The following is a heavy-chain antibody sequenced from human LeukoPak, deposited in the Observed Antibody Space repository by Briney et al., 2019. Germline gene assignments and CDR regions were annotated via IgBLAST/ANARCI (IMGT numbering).Heavy chain of an antibody. CDR3: ASPTGSYGSRIDY. V-gene: IGHV3-74*01. CDR1: GFTFSSYW. CDR2: INSDGSST. J-gene: IGHJ4*02. Sequence: GSLRLSCAASGFTFSSYWMHWVRQAPGKGLVWVSRINSDGSSTAYADSVKGRFTISRDNAKNTLYLQMNSLTDEATAVHYCASPTGSYGSRIDYWGQGTLVTVSS. D-gene: IGHD1-26*01.